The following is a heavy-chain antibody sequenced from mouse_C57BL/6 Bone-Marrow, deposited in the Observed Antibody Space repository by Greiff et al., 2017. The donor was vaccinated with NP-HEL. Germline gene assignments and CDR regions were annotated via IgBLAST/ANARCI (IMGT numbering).Heavy chain of an antibody. CDR3: ARSDGYHWGNWYFDV. D-gene: IGHD2-3*01. V-gene: IGHV1-72*01. J-gene: IGHJ1*03. Sequence: QVQLQQPRAELVKPGASVKLSCKASGYTFTSYWMHWVKQRPGRGLEWIGRIDPNSGGTKYNEKFKSKATLTVDKPSSTAYMQLSSLTSEDSAVYYCARSDGYHWGNWYFDVWGTGTTVTVSS. CDR2: IDPNSGGT. CDR1: GYTFTSYW.